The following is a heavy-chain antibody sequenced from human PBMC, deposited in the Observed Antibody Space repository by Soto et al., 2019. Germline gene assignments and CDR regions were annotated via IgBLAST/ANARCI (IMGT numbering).Heavy chain of an antibody. CDR2: ISPKSGSI. D-gene: IGHD3-22*01. V-gene: IGHV1-18*01. CDR1: GYAFTRNG. CDR3: VKDRDSNSWPSRDV. J-gene: IGHJ6*02. Sequence: ASVKVSCKTSGYAFTRNGISWVRQAPGQGLEWVGWISPKSGSIKYTQKFQGRVIMTTDTSTSTAYMELRSLRSDDKAVYYCVKDRDSNSWPSRDVWGPGTTVTVSS.